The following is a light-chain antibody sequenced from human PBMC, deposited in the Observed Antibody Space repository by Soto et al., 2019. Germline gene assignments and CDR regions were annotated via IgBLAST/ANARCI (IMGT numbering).Light chain of an antibody. CDR3: CSYAGSSTYV. Sequence: QSALTQPASVSGSPGQSISISCTGSSSDVGFSNLVSWHQQLPGKAPKLIIYEGSKRPSGVSNRFSGSKSDNTASLTISGLQAEDEADYYCCSYAGSSTYVFGTGTKLTVL. CDR2: EGS. V-gene: IGLV2-23*01. J-gene: IGLJ1*01. CDR1: SSDVGFSNL.